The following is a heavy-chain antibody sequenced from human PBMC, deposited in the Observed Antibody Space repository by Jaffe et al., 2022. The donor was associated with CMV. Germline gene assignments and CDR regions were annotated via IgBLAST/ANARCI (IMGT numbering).Heavy chain of an antibody. D-gene: IGHD6-13*01. CDR1: GGSISSYY. J-gene: IGHJ3*01. V-gene: IGHV4-59*08. CDR2: IYYSGET. CDR3: ARPRGYSSTWYAFDV. Sequence: QVQLQESGPGLVKPSETLSLTCTVSGGSISSYYWSWIRQPPGKGLEWIGSIYYSGETIYHPSLRSRVIISVDASKNQFSLKLTSVTAADTAIYYCARPRGYSSTWYAFDVWGPGTMVAVSS.